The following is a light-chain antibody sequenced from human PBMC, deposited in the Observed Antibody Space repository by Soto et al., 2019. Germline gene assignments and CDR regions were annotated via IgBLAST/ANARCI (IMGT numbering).Light chain of an antibody. V-gene: IGLV2-8*01. CDR2: EVN. J-gene: IGLJ1*01. Sequence: QSALTQPPSASGSPGQSVTISCTGTSSDVGGYNYVSWYQHHPGNAPKLTIYEVNKRTSGVPDRFSGSKSGNTASLTVSGLQAEDEADYYCSSYAGSNTPYVFGTGTKLTVL. CDR3: SSYAGSNTPYV. CDR1: SSDVGGYNY.